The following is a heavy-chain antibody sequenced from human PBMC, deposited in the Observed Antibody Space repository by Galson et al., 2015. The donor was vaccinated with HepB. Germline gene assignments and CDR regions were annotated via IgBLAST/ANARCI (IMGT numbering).Heavy chain of an antibody. CDR2: ISYDGSTQ. D-gene: IGHD4-17*01. V-gene: IGHV3-30*04. Sequence: SLRLSCAASGFIFSNHALHWVRRAPGKGLEWVAFISYDGSTQQYADAVKGRFTVSRDSAKNTMYLQMDSLRVEDTAIYYCVKDRGYVYGDYDGYFQSWGQGALVTVSS. J-gene: IGHJ1*01. CDR3: VKDRGYVYGDYDGYFQS. CDR1: GFIFSNHA.